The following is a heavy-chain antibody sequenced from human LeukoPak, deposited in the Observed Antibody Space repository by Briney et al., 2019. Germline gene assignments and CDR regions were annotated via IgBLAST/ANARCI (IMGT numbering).Heavy chain of an antibody. CDR3: ARGSRPHDFWSGYYGSGYYYGMDV. D-gene: IGHD3-3*01. CDR1: GGTFISYA. V-gene: IGHV1-69*13. Sequence: SVKVSCKASGGTFISYAISWVRQAPGQGLEWMGGIIPIFGTANYAQKFQGRVTITADESTSTAYMELGSLRSEDTAVYYCARGSRPHDFWSGYYGSGYYYGMDVWGQGTTVTVSS. CDR2: IIPIFGTA. J-gene: IGHJ6*02.